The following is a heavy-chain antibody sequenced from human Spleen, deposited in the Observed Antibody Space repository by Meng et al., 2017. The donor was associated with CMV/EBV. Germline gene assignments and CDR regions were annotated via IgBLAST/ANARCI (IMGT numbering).Heavy chain of an antibody. CDR2: IIPIFGTA. J-gene: IGHJ6*02. CDR1: GGTFSSYA. Sequence: SVKVSCKASGGTFSSYAISWVRQAPGQGLEWMGGIIPIFGTANYAQKFQGRVTITTDESTSTAYMELSSLRSEDTAVYYCAVTVGATKSYYYYGMDVWGQGTTVTVSS. CDR3: AVTVGATKSYYYYGMDV. D-gene: IGHD1-26*01. V-gene: IGHV1-69*05.